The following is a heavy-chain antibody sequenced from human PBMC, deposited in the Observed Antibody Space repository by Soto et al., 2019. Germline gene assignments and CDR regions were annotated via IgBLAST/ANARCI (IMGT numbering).Heavy chain of an antibody. CDR1: GGSISSSNW. Sequence: QVQLQESGPGLVKPSGTLSLTCAVSGGSISSSNWWSWVRQPPGKGLEWIGESYHSGSTNYNPSLKSRVPISVYKSNNQCSLTLSSVTAADTAVYYCARVHAIVELTSTRTYYYSGMDVLGQGTTVTVSS. CDR3: ARVHAIVELTSTRTYYYSGMDV. J-gene: IGHJ6*02. CDR2: SYHSGST. V-gene: IGHV4-4*02. D-gene: IGHD2-21*02.